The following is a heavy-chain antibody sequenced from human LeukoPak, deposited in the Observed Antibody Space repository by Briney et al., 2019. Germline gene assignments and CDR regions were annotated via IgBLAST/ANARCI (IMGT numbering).Heavy chain of an antibody. V-gene: IGHV4-34*01. J-gene: IGHJ4*02. CDR2: INHSGST. CDR3: ARTFRNSGWGIDY. Sequence: SETLSLTCAVYGGSFSGYYWSWIRQPPGKGLEWIGEINHSGSTNYNPSLTSRVTILVDTSENQFSLKLTSVTAADTAVYYCARTFRNSGWGIDYWGQGTQVTVSS. CDR1: GGSFSGYY. D-gene: IGHD6-19*01.